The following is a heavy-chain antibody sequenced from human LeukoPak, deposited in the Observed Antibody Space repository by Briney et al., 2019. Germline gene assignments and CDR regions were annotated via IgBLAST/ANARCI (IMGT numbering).Heavy chain of an antibody. J-gene: IGHJ4*02. CDR3: AREWSAAPFYYFDY. V-gene: IGHV4-61*02. CDR1: GGSISSGHFY. Sequence: SETLSLTCTVSGGSISSGHFYWSWIRQPAGEGLEWIGRIYTSGSPNYNPSLKSRVTISVDTSKNQFSLRLSSVTAADTAVYYCAREWSAAPFYYFDYWGQGTLVTVSS. D-gene: IGHD3-3*02. CDR2: IYTSGSP.